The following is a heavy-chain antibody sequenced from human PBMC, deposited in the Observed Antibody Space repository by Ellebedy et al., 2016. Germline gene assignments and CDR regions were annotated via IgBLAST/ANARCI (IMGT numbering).Heavy chain of an antibody. Sequence: GESLKISXAASGFTFSRYGFHWVRQAPGKGLDWVAGISDDGNDKDYTDSVKGRFTISRDNSRNMLYLQMNSLRAEDTALYYCAKEGDYYGSGSSPRWFDSWGRGTLATVSS. V-gene: IGHV3-30*18. CDR1: GFTFSRYG. CDR2: ISDDGNDK. J-gene: IGHJ5*01. CDR3: AKEGDYYGSGSSPRWFDS. D-gene: IGHD3-10*01.